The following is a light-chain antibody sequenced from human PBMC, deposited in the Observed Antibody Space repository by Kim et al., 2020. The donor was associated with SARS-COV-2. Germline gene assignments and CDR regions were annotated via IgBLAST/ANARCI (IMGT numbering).Light chain of an antibody. CDR3: GTWDSSLSANWV. CDR2: DNN. CDR1: SSNIGNNY. J-gene: IGLJ3*02. Sequence: QKVTISCSGSSSNIGNNYVSWYQQLPGTATKLLIYDNNKRPSGIPDRFSGAKSGTSATLGITGLQTGDEADYYCGTWDSSLSANWVFGGGTKLTVL. V-gene: IGLV1-51*01.